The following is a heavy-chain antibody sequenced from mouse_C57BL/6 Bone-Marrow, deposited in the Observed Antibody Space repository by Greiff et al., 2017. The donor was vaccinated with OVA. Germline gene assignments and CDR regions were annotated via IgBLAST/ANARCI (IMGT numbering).Heavy chain of an antibody. V-gene: IGHV5-12*01. D-gene: IGHD1-1*01. CDR1: GFTFSDYY. CDR3: ARRFITTVVDAMDY. CDR2: ISNGGGST. J-gene: IGHJ4*01. Sequence: EVHLVESGGGLVQPGGSLKLSCAASGFTFSDYYMYWVRQTPEKRLEWVAYISNGGGSTYYPDTVKGRFTISIDNAKNTLYLQMIRLKSEDTAMYYCARRFITTVVDAMDYWGQGTSVTVSS.